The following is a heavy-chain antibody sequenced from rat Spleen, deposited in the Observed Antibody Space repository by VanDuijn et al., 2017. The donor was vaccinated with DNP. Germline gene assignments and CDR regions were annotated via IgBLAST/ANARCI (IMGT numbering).Heavy chain of an antibody. J-gene: IGHJ2*01. CDR3: TRGRGFFSPFDY. D-gene: IGHD1-11*01. V-gene: IGHV2-6*01. CDR1: GFSLTHHG. Sequence: QVQLKESGPGLVQPSQTLSLTCTVSGFSLTHHGVGWARQPPGKVLEWIAAISSGGNTYYNSALKSRLSISRDTSKSQVFLKMNSLQTVDTAIYFCTRGRGFFSPFDYWGQGVMVTVSS. CDR2: ISSGGNT.